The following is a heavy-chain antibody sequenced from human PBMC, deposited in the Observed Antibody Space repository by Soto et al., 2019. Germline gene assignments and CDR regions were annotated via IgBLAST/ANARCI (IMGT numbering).Heavy chain of an antibody. J-gene: IGHJ4*02. CDR3: ARTPRAQMIVLEAATRFDY. Sequence: QVQLVQSGAEVKRPGASVKVSCKASGYTFTTYGFNWVRQAPGQGLEWMGWISPYNGDTNYAQNFQGRVTLTTDTSTSPAYMELRSLTSDDTAVYYCARTPRAQMIVLEAATRFDYWGQGTLVTVSS. V-gene: IGHV1-18*04. CDR1: GYTFTTYG. CDR2: ISPYNGDT. D-gene: IGHD2-15*01.